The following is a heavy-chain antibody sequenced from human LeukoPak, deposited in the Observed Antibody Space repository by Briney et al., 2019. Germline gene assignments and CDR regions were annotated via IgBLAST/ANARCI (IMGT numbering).Heavy chain of an antibody. V-gene: IGHV1-2*04. CDR3: ARDGSSSSWYHVDY. CDR1: GYTFTSYA. J-gene: IGHJ4*02. Sequence: ASVKVSCKASGYTFTSYAMHWVRQAPGQRLEWMGWINPNSGGTNYAQKFQGWVTMTRDTSISTAYMELSRLRSDDTAVYYCARDGSSSSWYHVDYWGQGTLVTVSS. D-gene: IGHD6-13*01. CDR2: INPNSGGT.